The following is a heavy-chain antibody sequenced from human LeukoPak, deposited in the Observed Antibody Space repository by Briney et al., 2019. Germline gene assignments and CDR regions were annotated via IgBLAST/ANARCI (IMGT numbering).Heavy chain of an antibody. CDR3: AREGGWVTRGAFDI. Sequence: GGSLRLSCAASGFTFSSYAMHWVRQAPGKGLEYVSAISSNGGSTYYANSVKGRFTISRDNSKNTLYLQMGSLRAEDMAMYYCAREGGWVTRGAFDIWGQGTMVTVSS. J-gene: IGHJ3*02. CDR1: GFTFSSYA. V-gene: IGHV3-64*01. CDR2: ISSNGGST. D-gene: IGHD2-21*02.